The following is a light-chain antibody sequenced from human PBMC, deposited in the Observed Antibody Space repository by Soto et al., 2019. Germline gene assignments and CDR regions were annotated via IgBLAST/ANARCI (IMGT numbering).Light chain of an antibody. V-gene: IGLV2-23*02. J-gene: IGLJ1*01. CDR1: SSDVGTFNL. CDR3: SSYAGSSVYV. CDR2: EVI. Sequence: QSALTQVASVSGSPGQSITISCTGTSSDVGTFNLVSWYQQHPGKAPRLMIYEVIKRPSGVSNRFSGSKSGNTASLTISGLQAEDDADYYSSSYAGSSVYVFGTGTKVTVL.